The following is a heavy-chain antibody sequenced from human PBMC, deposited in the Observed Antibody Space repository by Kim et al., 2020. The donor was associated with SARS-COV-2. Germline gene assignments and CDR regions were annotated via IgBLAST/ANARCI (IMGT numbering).Heavy chain of an antibody. Sequence: GGSLRLSCVASGFTFNRYWMHWVRQGPGKGLVWVSRINNDGTTTNYADSVKGRVTISRDNAKNTLYLQMNSLRVEDTAVYYCARRYYDSSGVYFFDYWGQGTLVTVSS. CDR1: GFTFNRYW. V-gene: IGHV3-74*01. CDR3: ARRYYDSSGVYFFDY. CDR2: INNDGTTT. D-gene: IGHD3-22*01. J-gene: IGHJ4*02.